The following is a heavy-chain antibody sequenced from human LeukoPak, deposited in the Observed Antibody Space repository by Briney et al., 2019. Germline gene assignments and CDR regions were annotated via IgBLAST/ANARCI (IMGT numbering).Heavy chain of an antibody. V-gene: IGHV1-2*02. CDR1: GYTFTNYG. CDR2: INPNSGGT. CDR3: ARLKYSHGYDY. D-gene: IGHD5-18*01. J-gene: IGHJ4*02. Sequence: ASVEVSCKASGYTFTNYGISWVRQAPGQGLEWMGWINPNSGGTNYAQKFQGRVTMTRDTSISTAYMELSRLRSDDTAVYYCARLKYSHGYDYWGQGTLVTVSS.